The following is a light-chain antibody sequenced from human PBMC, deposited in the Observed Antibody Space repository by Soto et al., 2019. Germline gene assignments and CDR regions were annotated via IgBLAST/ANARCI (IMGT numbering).Light chain of an antibody. CDR1: SSNIGSDF. J-gene: IGLJ3*02. V-gene: IGLV1-47*01. CDR2: RNN. CDR3: ASWDGSLRGWV. Sequence: QLVLTQPPSASGTPGQKVTISCSGSSSNIGSDFVYWFQQLPGTAPTLLIYRNNQRPSGVPDRFSGSKSGTSASLAISGLRSEDEADYYCASWDGSLRGWVFGGGTKLTVL.